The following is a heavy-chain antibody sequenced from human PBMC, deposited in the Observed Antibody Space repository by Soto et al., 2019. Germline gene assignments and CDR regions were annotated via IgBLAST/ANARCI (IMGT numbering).Heavy chain of an antibody. CDR2: INSDGSST. V-gene: IGHV3-74*01. CDR3: ARGTAMTLYYYYGMDV. Sequence: GGSLRLSCAASGFTFSSYWMHWVRQAPGKGLVWVSRINSDGSSTSYADSVKGRFTISRDNAKNTLCLQMNSLRAEDTAVYYCARGTAMTLYYYYGMDVWGQGTTVTVSS. CDR1: GFTFSSYW. D-gene: IGHD5-18*01. J-gene: IGHJ6*02.